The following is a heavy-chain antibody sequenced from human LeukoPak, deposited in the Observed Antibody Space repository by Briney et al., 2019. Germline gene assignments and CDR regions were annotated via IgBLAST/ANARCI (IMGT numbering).Heavy chain of an antibody. Sequence: GASVKVSCKASGYTFTGYYMHWVRQAHGQGLEWMGWINPNSGGTNYAQKFQGRVTMTRDTSISTAYMELSRLRSDDTAVYYCARETYYYDSSGYPNYWGQGTLVTVSS. CDR3: ARETYYYDSSGYPNY. CDR1: GYTFTGYY. J-gene: IGHJ4*02. V-gene: IGHV1-2*02. D-gene: IGHD3-22*01. CDR2: INPNSGGT.